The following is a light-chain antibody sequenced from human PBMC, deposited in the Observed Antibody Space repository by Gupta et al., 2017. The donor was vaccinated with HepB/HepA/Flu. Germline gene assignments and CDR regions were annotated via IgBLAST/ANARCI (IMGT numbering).Light chain of an antibody. Sequence: SYELTQPPSVSVSPGQTASITCSGDKLGDKYACWYQQKPGQSPVLVIYQDTKRPSGIPERFSGSNSGNTATLSISGTQPMDEADYYCKTWDRSTVEFGGGTKLTVL. V-gene: IGLV3-1*01. CDR3: KTWDRSTVE. J-gene: IGLJ2*01. CDR1: KLGDKY. CDR2: QDT.